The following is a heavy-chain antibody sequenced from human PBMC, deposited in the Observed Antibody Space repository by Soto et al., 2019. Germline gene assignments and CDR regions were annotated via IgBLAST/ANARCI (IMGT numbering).Heavy chain of an antibody. CDR1: GYTFTSHG. J-gene: IGHJ4*02. CDR2: ISTFSSNT. Sequence: QVQLVQSGAEMRKPGASVTVSCKASGYTFTSHGLTWVRQAPGQGLEWMGWISTFSSNTFYAQNLQDRVTLTADKSPNTVYLELRSLRSDDTAVYYCARGSFGSGTYLAYWGQGTLLLVSS. D-gene: IGHD3-10*01. CDR3: ARGSFGSGTYLAY. V-gene: IGHV1-18*01.